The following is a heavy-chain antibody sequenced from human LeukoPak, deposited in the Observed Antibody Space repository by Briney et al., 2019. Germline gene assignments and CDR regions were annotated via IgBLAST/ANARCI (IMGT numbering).Heavy chain of an antibody. Sequence: ASVKVSCKASGYTFTGYYMHWVRQAPGQGLEWMGWINPNSGGTNYAQKFQGRVTMTRDTSISTAYMELSRLRSDDTAVYYWARVKRGAGRIGNWFDPWGQGTLVTVSS. CDR1: GYTFTGYY. V-gene: IGHV1-2*02. J-gene: IGHJ5*02. CDR3: ARVKRGAGRIGNWFDP. CDR2: INPNSGGT. D-gene: IGHD6-19*01.